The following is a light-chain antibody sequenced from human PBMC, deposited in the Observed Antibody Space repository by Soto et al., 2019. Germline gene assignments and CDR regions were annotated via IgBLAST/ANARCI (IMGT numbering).Light chain of an antibody. V-gene: IGKV1-9*01. CDR1: HDISSY. Sequence: DIQLTQSPSFLSASVGDRVTITCRASHDISSYLTWYQQKPGKALTVLIYAASTLQGGVPSRFSGSGSGTEFTLTISSLQSEDFASYYCQQHKDYPLTFGRGTRLEIK. CDR3: QQHKDYPLT. CDR2: AAS. J-gene: IGKJ5*01.